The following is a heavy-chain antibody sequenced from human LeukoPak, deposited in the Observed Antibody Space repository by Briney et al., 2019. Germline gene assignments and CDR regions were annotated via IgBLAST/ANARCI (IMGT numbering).Heavy chain of an antibody. Sequence: PSETLSLTCAVYGGSFSSYYWSWIRQPPGKGLEWIGEINHSGSTNYKPSLKSRVTISVDTSKNQFSLKLSSVTAADTAVYYCARTTEGGYTYDYFYFYYMDVWGKGTTVTISS. V-gene: IGHV4-34*01. J-gene: IGHJ6*03. CDR3: ARTTEGGYTYDYFYFYYMDV. CDR2: INHSGST. D-gene: IGHD5-18*01. CDR1: GGSFSSYY.